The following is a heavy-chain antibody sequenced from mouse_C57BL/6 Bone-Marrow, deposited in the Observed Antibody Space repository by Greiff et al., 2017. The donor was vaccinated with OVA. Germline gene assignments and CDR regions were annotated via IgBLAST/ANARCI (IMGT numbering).Heavy chain of an antibody. J-gene: IGHJ1*03. CDR2: IDPENGDT. CDR3: TTLMVTTKYCDV. V-gene: IGHV14-4*01. D-gene: IGHD2-3*01. Sequence: EVQLQESGAELVRPGASVKLSCTASGFNIKDDHMHWVKQRPEQGLEWIGWIDPENGDTEYASKFQGKATITADTSSNTAYLQLSSLTSEDTAVYYCTTLMVTTKYCDVWGTGTTVTVSS. CDR1: GFNIKDDH.